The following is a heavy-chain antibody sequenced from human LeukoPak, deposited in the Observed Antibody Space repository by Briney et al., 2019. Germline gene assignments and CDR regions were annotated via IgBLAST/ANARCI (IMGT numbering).Heavy chain of an antibody. CDR1: GYAFSSHG. CDR2: IKGPGDNP. J-gene: IGHJ4*02. V-gene: IGHV3-23*01. Sequence: SGGSLRLSCAASGYAFSSHGLTWVRQAPGKGLEWVSTIKGPGDNPYYAETVKGRFTISRDNSKNTLYLQMHSLRAEDTAIYYCAKVSVCYGCYLDFWGQGTLVTVS. D-gene: IGHD3-16*01. CDR3: AKVSVCYGCYLDF.